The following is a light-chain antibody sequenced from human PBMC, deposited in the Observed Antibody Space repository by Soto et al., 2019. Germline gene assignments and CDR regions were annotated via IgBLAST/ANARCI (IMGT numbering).Light chain of an antibody. CDR1: QTISWY. V-gene: IGKV1-39*01. CDR2: AAS. Sequence: DIQMTQSPSSLSASVGDRVTITCRASQTISWYLNWYQQKPGKAPKLLIYAASSLQSGVPSRFSGSGSGTDFTLTISSLQPEDFATYYCQQSYSTPLTFGGGTKVDIK. J-gene: IGKJ4*01. CDR3: QQSYSTPLT.